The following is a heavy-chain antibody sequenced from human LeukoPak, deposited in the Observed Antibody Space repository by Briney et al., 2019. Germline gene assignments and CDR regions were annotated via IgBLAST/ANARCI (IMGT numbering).Heavy chain of an antibody. CDR1: GGSISSGGYY. CDR3: AREGGYSSSGYSRRAYYGMDV. Sequence: SQTLSLTCTVSGGSISSGGYYWSWIRQHPGKGLEWIGYIYYSGSTYYNPSLKSRVTISVDTSKNQFSLKLSSVTAADTAVYYCAREGGYSSSGYSRRAYYGMDVWGQGTTVTVSS. V-gene: IGHV4-31*03. J-gene: IGHJ6*02. CDR2: IYYSGST. D-gene: IGHD6-13*01.